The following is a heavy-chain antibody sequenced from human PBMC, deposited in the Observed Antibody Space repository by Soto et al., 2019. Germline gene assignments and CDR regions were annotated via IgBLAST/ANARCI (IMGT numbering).Heavy chain of an antibody. V-gene: IGHV1-69*01. CDR1: GGTFSSYA. J-gene: IGHJ4*02. CDR3: ARGVWGDYYESSGYYFDH. D-gene: IGHD3-22*01. CDR2: IIPIFGTA. Sequence: QVQLVQSGAEVKKPGSSVKVSCKASGGTFSSYAISWVRQAPGQGLEWMGGIIPIFGTANYAQKFQGRVKITADETTSQALKELGRLRSEDTGVYYCARGVWGDYYESSGYYFDHRGQGTLVTVFS.